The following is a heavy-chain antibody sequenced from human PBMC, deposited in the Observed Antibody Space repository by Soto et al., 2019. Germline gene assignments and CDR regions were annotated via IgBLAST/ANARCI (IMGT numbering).Heavy chain of an antibody. V-gene: IGHV4-4*07. CDR3: RRDFDY. D-gene: IGHD6-6*01. CDR2: LSTSGST. J-gene: IGHJ4*02. Sequence: PSETLSLTCNVSGDSISNYYWSWIRQPAGKGLEWIGRLSTSGSTNYNPSFKSRVTMSVDTSKNQFSLMLNSVTAADTAVYYCRRDFDYWGQGTLVTVSS. CDR1: GDSISNYY.